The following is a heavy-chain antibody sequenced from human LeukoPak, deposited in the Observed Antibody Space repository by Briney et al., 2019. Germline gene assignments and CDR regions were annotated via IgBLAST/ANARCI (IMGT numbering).Heavy chain of an antibody. CDR1: GFTFSSYG. V-gene: IGHV3-33*06. Sequence: EGSLRLSCAASGFTFSSYGMHWVRQAPGKGLEWVAVMWYDGTTKYYADSVKGRFTISRDNSKNTLYLQMDSLRAEDTAVYYCAKDGAASTYFDYWGPGTLVTVSS. CDR3: AKDGAASTYFDY. J-gene: IGHJ4*02. D-gene: IGHD4/OR15-4a*01. CDR2: MWYDGTTK.